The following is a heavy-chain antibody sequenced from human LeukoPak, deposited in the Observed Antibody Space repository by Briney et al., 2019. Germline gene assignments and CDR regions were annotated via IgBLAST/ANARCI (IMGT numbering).Heavy chain of an antibody. D-gene: IGHD5-18*01. CDR1: GGTFSSYA. V-gene: IGHV1-69*13. CDR2: IIPIFGTA. CDR3: ARSEYSYPQAHFDY. J-gene: IGHJ4*02. Sequence: SVKVSCKASGGTFSSYAISWVRQAPGQGVEWMGRIIPIFGTANYAQKFQGRVTITADESTSTAYMELSSLRSEDTAVYYCARSEYSYPQAHFDYWGLGTLVTVSS.